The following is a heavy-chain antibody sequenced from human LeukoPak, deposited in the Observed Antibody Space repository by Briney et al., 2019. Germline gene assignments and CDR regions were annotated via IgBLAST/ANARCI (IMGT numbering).Heavy chain of an antibody. CDR3: ARGGSCSSTSCYAILGFDP. CDR1: GGSFSGYY. D-gene: IGHD2-2*01. V-gene: IGHV4-34*01. CDR2: INHSGST. Sequence: SETLSLTCAVYGGSFSGYYWSWIRQPPGKGLEWIGEINHSGSTNYNPSLKSRVTISVDSSKNQFSLKLSSVTAADTAVYYCARGGSCSSTSCYAILGFDPCGQGTLVTVSS. J-gene: IGHJ5*02.